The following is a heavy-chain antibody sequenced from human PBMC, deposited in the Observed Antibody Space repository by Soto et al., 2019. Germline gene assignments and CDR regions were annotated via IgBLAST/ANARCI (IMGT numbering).Heavy chain of an antibody. D-gene: IGHD3-22*01. Sequence: SETLSLTCTVSGGSISDDDYYWSWIRQPPGRGLEWIGFIYYSGNTYYNPSLKSRVTISVDTSKNQFSLKLTSVTAADTAVYYCARKTITSGFYLYYFDSWGQGTLVTVS. V-gene: IGHV4-30-4*01. CDR2: IYYSGNT. J-gene: IGHJ4*02. CDR3: ARKTITSGFYLYYFDS. CDR1: GGSISDDDYY.